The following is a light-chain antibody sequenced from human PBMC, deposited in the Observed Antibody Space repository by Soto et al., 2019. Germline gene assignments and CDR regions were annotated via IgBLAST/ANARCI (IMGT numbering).Light chain of an antibody. J-gene: IGLJ2*01. Sequence: QSVLTQPPSVSGAPGQRVTISCTGSSFNIGANYDVHWYQQLPGTAPKLLIYGNSNRPSGVPDRFSGSKSGTSASLAITGLQAEDEADYYCQSYDSSLSGYVVFGGGTKLTVL. CDR3: QSYDSSLSGYVV. CDR2: GNS. CDR1: SFNIGANYD. V-gene: IGLV1-40*01.